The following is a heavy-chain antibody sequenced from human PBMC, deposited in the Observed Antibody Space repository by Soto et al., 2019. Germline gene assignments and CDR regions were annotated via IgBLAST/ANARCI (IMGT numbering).Heavy chain of an antibody. V-gene: IGHV1-3*01. D-gene: IGHD2-2*02. Sequence: ASVKVSCKASGYTFTSYAMHWVRQAPGQRLEWMGWINAGNGNTKYSQKFQGRVTITRDTSASTAYMELSSLRSEDTAVYYCARYCSSTSCYTGGPFYYGMDVCRQLPTVPVS. J-gene: IGHJ6*01. CDR3: ARYCSSTSCYTGGPFYYGMDV. CDR2: INAGNGNT. CDR1: GYTFTSYA.